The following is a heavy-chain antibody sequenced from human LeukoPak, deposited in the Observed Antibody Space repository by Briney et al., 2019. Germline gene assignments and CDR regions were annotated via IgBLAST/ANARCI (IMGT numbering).Heavy chain of an antibody. D-gene: IGHD4-17*01. Sequence: SGTLSLTCTVSGGSISGYYWSWVRQPPGKGLEWIGFIYCSGSTNYNPSLKSRVTISVDTSKNQFSLKLSSVSAADTAVYYCAGYATTVTTNDYWGQGTLVTVSS. J-gene: IGHJ4*02. CDR3: AGYATTVTTNDY. CDR2: IYCSGST. V-gene: IGHV4-59*08. CDR1: GGSISGYY.